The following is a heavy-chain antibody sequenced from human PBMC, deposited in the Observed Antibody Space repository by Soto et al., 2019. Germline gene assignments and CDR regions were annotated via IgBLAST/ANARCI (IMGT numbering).Heavy chain of an antibody. J-gene: IGHJ5*02. CDR3: ARAHHFGGGSCSSFSWFAP. CDR1: GGSISNYY. D-gene: IGHD2-15*01. Sequence: PSETLSLTCTVSGGSISNYYWNWIRQPPGKGLEWIGYIHHSGSTNYNPSLKSRVTISVDTSKNQLSLKLSSVTAADTAVYYCARAHHFGGGSCSSFSWFAPWGQGTLVTVS. V-gene: IGHV4-59*01. CDR2: IHHSGST.